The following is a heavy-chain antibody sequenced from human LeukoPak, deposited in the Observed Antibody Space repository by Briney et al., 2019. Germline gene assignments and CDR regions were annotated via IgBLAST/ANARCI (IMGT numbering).Heavy chain of an antibody. Sequence: GGSLRLSCAASGFTFSSYAISWVRQAPGKGLEWVSAISGSGGSTYYADSVKGRFTISRDNSKNTLYLQMNSLRAEDTAVYYCAKDQYYDSSGYYSYYYGMDVWGQGTTVTVSS. CDR1: GFTFSSYA. CDR3: AKDQYYDSSGYYSYYYGMDV. J-gene: IGHJ6*02. CDR2: ISGSGGST. V-gene: IGHV3-23*01. D-gene: IGHD3-22*01.